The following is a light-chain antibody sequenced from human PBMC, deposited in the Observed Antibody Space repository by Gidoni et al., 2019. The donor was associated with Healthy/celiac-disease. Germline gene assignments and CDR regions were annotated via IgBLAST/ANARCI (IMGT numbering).Light chain of an antibody. V-gene: IGKV1-5*03. Sequence: GDRVTITCRASQSISSWLAWYQQKPGKAPKLLIYKAFSLESGVPSRFSGSGSGTEFTLTISSLQPDDFATYYCQQYNSYSPITFGQGTRLEIK. CDR2: KAF. J-gene: IGKJ5*01. CDR1: QSISSW. CDR3: QQYNSYSPIT.